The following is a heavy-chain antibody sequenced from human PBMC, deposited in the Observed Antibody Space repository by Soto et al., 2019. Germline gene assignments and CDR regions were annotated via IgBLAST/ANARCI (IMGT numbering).Heavy chain of an antibody. J-gene: IGHJ2*01. V-gene: IGHV4-4*07. CDR3: ARGMGRCFDL. CDR1: GDSIGNFY. Sequence: SETLSLTCAISGDSIGNFYWSWIRQPAGKGLESLGRLSASGRTNYSPSLQSRVTMSLDRSKNRFSLRLTSVSAADTAVYFCARGMGRCFDLWGRGTLVTVSS. CDR2: LSASGRT. D-gene: IGHD2-8*01.